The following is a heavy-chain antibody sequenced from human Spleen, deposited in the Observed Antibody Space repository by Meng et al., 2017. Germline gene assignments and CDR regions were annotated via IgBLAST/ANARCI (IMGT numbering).Heavy chain of an antibody. CDR3: ASGNGLDYGDYPFDH. V-gene: IGHV7-4-1*02. D-gene: IGHD4-17*01. CDR2: INTYTGNP. Sequence: QWKVVQVGVELKEPGASVKVSCKASGYTFTNYAMNWVRQAPGQGLEWMGWINTYTGNPTYARGFTGRFVFSLDTSVTTAYLQISSLKAEDTAVYYCASGNGLDYGDYPFDHWGQGTLVTVSS. CDR1: GYTFTNYA. J-gene: IGHJ4*02.